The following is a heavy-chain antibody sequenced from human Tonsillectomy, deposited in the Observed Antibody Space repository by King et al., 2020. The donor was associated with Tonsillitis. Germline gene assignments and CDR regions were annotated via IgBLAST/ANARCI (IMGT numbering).Heavy chain of an antibody. J-gene: IGHJ6*02. V-gene: IGHV3-9*01. CDR1: GFTFDDYA. CDR2: ISWYSGSI. Sequence: VQLVESGGGLVQPGRSLRLSCAASGFTFDDYAMHWVRQAPGKGLGWVSSISWYSGSIGYADSVKGRFTLSRDNAKNSLYLQMNSLRAEDTALYYCAKDTCENYYYYVMDVWGQGTTVTVSS. CDR3: AKDTCENYYYYVMDV.